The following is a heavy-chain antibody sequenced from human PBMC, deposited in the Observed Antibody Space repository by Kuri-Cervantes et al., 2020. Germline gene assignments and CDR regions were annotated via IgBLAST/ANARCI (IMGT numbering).Heavy chain of an antibody. D-gene: IGHD2-2*01. CDR3: ARDKVVGVVVPAAPGAFDI. J-gene: IGHJ3*02. Sequence: LRLSCAISGDSVSSNSAAWNWIRQSPSRGLEWLGRTYYRSKWYNDYAVSVKSRITINPDTSKNQFSLKLSSVTAADTAVYYCARDKVVGVVVPAAPGAFDIWGQGTMVTVSS. CDR1: GDSVSSNSAA. CDR2: TYYRSKWYN. V-gene: IGHV6-1*01.